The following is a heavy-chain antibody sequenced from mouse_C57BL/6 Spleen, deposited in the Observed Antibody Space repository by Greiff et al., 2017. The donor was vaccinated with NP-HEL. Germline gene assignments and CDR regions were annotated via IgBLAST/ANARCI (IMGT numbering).Heavy chain of an antibody. J-gene: IGHJ3*01. Sequence: EVKLMESGGGLVKPGGSLKLSCAASGFTFSDYGMHWVRQAPEKGLEWVAYISSGSSTIYYADTVKGRFTISRDNAKNTLFLQMTSLRSEDTAMYYCARKYGSSAWFAYWGQGTLVTVSA. CDR2: ISSGSSTI. CDR1: GFTFSDYG. CDR3: ARKYGSSAWFAY. D-gene: IGHD1-1*01. V-gene: IGHV5-17*01.